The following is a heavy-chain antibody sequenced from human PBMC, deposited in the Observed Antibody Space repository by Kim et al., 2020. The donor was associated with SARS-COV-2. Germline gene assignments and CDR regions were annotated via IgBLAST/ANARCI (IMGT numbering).Heavy chain of an antibody. CDR2: ST. J-gene: IGHJ4*02. Sequence: STYSHPALKRRVTISVETSKNQFSLTLSSVTAADTAVYYCARGGLQKWGQGTLVTVSS. D-gene: IGHD5-18*01. CDR3: ARGGLQK. V-gene: IGHV4-39*07.